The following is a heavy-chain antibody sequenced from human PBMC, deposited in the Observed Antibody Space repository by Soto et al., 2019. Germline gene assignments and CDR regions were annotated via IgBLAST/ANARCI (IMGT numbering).Heavy chain of an antibody. Sequence: ASVKVSCKASGITFSTYAIHWVRQAPGQRLEWMGWINAGNGNTRYSQRFQGRVTLTRDTSASTAYMDLSSLRSEDTAIYYCARAISGYVTWG. CDR2: INAGNGNT. V-gene: IGHV1-3*01. D-gene: IGHD5-12*01. J-gene: IGHJ5*01. CDR1: GITFSTYA. CDR3: ARAISGYVT.